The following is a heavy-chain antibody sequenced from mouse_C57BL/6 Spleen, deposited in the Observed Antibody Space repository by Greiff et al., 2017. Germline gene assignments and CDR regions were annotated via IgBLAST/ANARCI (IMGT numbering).Heavy chain of an antibody. V-gene: IGHV3-6*01. J-gene: IGHJ2*01. CDR1: GYSITSGYY. Sequence: ESGPGLVKPSQSLSLTCSVTGYSITSGYYWNWIRQFPGNKLEWMGYISYDGSNNYNPSLKNRISITRDTSKNQFFLKLNSVTTEDTATYYCARERDYYGSEYFDYWGQGTTLTVSS. CDR3: ARERDYYGSEYFDY. D-gene: IGHD1-1*01. CDR2: ISYDGSN.